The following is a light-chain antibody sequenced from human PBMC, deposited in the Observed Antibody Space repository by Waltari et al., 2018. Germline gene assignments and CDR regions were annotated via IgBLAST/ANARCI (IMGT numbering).Light chain of an antibody. V-gene: IGKV3-11*01. CDR1: QSVSSY. Sequence: EIVLTHSPATLSLSPGEIATLSCRASQSVSSYLAWYQQEPGQAPRLLIYDASNRATGIPARFSGSGSGTDFTLTITSLEPEDFTVYYCQHRSNWPLTFGGGTKVEIK. CDR2: DAS. CDR3: QHRSNWPLT. J-gene: IGKJ4*01.